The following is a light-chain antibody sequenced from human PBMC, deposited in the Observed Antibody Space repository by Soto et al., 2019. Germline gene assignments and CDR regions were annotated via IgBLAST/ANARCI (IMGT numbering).Light chain of an antibody. CDR2: KVS. CDR1: SSDVGGYNY. Sequence: QSALTQPASVSGSPGQSITISCTGTSSDVGGYNYVSWYQQYPGRVPKLLIYKVSDRPSGISNRFSGSKSGNTASLTISGLQAEDEADYFCTSPTPGRLYVFRSGTKLTVL. V-gene: IGLV2-14*01. J-gene: IGLJ1*01. CDR3: TSPTPGRLYV.